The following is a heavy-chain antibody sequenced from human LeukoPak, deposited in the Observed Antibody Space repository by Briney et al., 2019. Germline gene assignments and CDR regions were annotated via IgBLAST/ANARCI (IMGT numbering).Heavy chain of an antibody. CDR1: GFTFSSYW. Sequence: PGGSLRLSCAASGFTFSSYWMGSVRQAPGKGLGWVANIKRDGSKKYYADSVKGRFTFSRDNAKNSLYLQMSSLRAEDTAVYYCARDKEAAVDFWSGYYPLWGQGTLVTVSS. CDR2: IKRDGSKK. D-gene: IGHD3-3*01. V-gene: IGHV3-7*01. CDR3: ARDKEAAVDFWSGYYPL. J-gene: IGHJ4*02.